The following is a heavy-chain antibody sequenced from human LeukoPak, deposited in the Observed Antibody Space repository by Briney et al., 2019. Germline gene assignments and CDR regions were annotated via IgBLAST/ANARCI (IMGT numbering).Heavy chain of an antibody. J-gene: IGHJ4*02. CDR2: INHSGST. V-gene: IGHV4-34*01. Sequence: SETLSLTCAVYGGSFSGYFWSWIRQPPGKGLEWIGEINHSGSTNYYPSLNSRVTISVDTSKNQFSLKLSSVTAADTAVYYCARAGVGWLQSMGPFDFWGQGTLVTVSS. D-gene: IGHD5-24*01. CDR1: GGSFSGYF. CDR3: ARAGVGWLQSMGPFDF.